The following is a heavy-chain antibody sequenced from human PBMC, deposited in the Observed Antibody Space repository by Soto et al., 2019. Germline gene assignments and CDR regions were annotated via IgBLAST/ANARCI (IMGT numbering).Heavy chain of an antibody. V-gene: IGHV4-59*01. CDR2: IYYSGST. J-gene: IGHJ5*02. Sequence: PSETLSLTCTVSGGSISSYYWSWIRQPPGKGLEWIGYIYYSGSTNYNPSLKSRVTISVGTSENQFSLKLSSVTAADTAVYYCARGGDLYSSSWYNWFDPWGQGTLVTVSS. CDR1: GGSISSYY. D-gene: IGHD6-13*01. CDR3: ARGGDLYSSSWYNWFDP.